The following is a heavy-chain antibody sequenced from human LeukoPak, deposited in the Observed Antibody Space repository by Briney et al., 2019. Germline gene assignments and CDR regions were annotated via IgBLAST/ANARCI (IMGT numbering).Heavy chain of an antibody. D-gene: IGHD3-9*01. V-gene: IGHV1-24*01. CDR3: ATDQGYYKGFDY. J-gene: IGHJ4*02. CDR1: GYTFTSYG. Sequence: GASVKVSCKASGYTFTSYGISWVRQAPGKGLEWMGGFDPEDGETIYAQKFQGRVTMTEDTSTDTAYMELSSLRSEDTAVYYCATDQGYYKGFDYWGQGTLVTVSS. CDR2: FDPEDGET.